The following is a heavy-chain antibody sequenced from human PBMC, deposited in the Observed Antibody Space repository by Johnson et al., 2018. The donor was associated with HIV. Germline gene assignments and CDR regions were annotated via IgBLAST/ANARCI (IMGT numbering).Heavy chain of an antibody. Sequence: QVQLVESGGGVVQPGRSLRLSCAASGFTFSSYDMHWVRQAPGKGLEWVALISYDGSNKYYADSVKGRFTISSDNSKNALYPQMNSLRAEDTALYYCARIGGSYLVLWAFDIWGQGTMVTVSS. CDR2: ISYDGSNK. V-gene: IGHV3-30*03. CDR1: GFTFSSYD. J-gene: IGHJ3*02. CDR3: ARIGGSYLVLWAFDI. D-gene: IGHD1-26*01.